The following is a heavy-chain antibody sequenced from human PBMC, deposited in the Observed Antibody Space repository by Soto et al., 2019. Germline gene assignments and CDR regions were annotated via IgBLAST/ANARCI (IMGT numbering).Heavy chain of an antibody. CDR2: ISGGGGST. J-gene: IGHJ6*02. D-gene: IGHD3-16*01. V-gene: IGHV3-23*01. CDR1: GFTFSSYA. CDR3: AKAVPPLGGGRNYYYYGMDV. Sequence: HPGGSLRLSCAASGFTFSSYAMSWVRQAPGKGLEWVSAISGGGGSTYYADSVKGRFTISRDNSKNTLYLQMNSLRAEDTAVYYCAKAVPPLGGGRNYYYYGMDVWGQGTTVTVSS.